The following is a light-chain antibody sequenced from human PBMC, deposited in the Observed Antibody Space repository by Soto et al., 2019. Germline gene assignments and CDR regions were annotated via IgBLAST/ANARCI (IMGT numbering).Light chain of an antibody. J-gene: IGKJ4*01. CDR1: QSVTGTN. Sequence: EIVLTQSPGTLSLSPGEGATLSCRASQSVTGTNLAWYQQRPGQAPRLLIYDAVRRATGIPDRFSGSGSGTDFTLTINSLQSEDFAIYYCQRYNNWPLTFGGGTKVESK. V-gene: IGKV3D-15*01. CDR2: DAV. CDR3: QRYNNWPLT.